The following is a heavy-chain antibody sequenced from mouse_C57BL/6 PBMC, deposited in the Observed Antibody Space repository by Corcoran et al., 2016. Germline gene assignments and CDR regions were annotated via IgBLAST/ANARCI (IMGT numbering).Heavy chain of an antibody. J-gene: IGHJ1*03. D-gene: IGHD1-1*01. CDR2: ILPGSGST. CDR3: ASYGSSYWYFDV. V-gene: IGHV1-9*01. Sequence: QVQLQQSGAELMKPGASVKLSCKATGYTFTGYWIEWVKQRPGHGLEWIGEILPGSGSTNYNEKFKGKATFTEATSSNTAYMHLSSLTTDDSAIYDWASYGSSYWYFDVWGTGTTVTVSS. CDR1: GYTFTGYW.